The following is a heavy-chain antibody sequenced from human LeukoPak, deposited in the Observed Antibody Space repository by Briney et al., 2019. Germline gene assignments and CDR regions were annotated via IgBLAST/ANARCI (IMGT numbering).Heavy chain of an antibody. CDR1: GYTFTSYG. CDR3: ARAGPLGDSSSWYFY. D-gene: IGHD6-13*01. CDR2: ISAYNGNT. J-gene: IGHJ4*02. Sequence: GASVKVSCKASGYTFTSYGISWVRQAPGQGLEWMGWISAYNGNTNYARKLQGRVTMTTDTSTSTAYMELRSLRSDDTAVYYCARAGPLGDSSSWYFYWGQGTLVTVSS. V-gene: IGHV1-18*01.